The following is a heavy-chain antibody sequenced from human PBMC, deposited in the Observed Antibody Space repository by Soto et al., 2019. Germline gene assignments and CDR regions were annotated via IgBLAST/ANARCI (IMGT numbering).Heavy chain of an antibody. J-gene: IGHJ2*01. D-gene: IGHD2-15*01. CDR3: ARGGGLYGGKGRWYFDL. CDR2: IIPILGIA. V-gene: IGHV1-69*02. CDR1: GGTFSSYT. Sequence: QVQLVQSGAEVKKPGSSVKVSCKASGGTFSSYTISWVRQAPGQGLEWMGRIIPILGIANYAQKFQGRVTITADKARSTAYRGLSSQRSEDTAVYYCARGGGLYGGKGRWYFDLWGRGTLVTVSS.